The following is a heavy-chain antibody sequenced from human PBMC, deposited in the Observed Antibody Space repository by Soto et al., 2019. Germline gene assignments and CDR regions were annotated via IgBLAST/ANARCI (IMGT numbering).Heavy chain of an antibody. CDR3: ARVSLGYSYDTYYYYGMDV. D-gene: IGHD5-18*01. CDR2: ISYDGSNK. J-gene: IGHJ6*02. CDR1: GFTFSSYA. Sequence: GGSLRLSCAASGFTFSSYAMHWVRQAPGKGLEWVAVISYDGSNKYYADSVKGRFTISRDNSKNTLYLQMNSLRAEDTAVYYCARVSLGYSYDTYYYYGMDVWCQGTTVTVSS. V-gene: IGHV3-30-3*01.